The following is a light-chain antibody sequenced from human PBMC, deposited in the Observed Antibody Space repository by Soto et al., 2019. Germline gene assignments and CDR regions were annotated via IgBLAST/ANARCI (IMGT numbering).Light chain of an antibody. J-gene: IGKJ1*01. Sequence: DIQMTQSPSPLSASVGDRVTITCRARQSISNYLNWYQQKPGKAPKLLMYAASSLQSGVPSRFSGSGSGTDFTLTISRRQPEDFATYYCQPSYSTPRTFGQGTKVEIK. CDR3: QPSYSTPRT. CDR2: AAS. CDR1: QSISNY. V-gene: IGKV1-39*01.